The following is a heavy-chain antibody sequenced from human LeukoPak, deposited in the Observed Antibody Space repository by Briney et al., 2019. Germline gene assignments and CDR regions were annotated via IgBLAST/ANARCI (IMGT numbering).Heavy chain of an antibody. CDR3: ARFDQQLVEGAIAYYDYYYMDV. V-gene: IGHV4-59*11. CDR1: GGSINSHY. J-gene: IGHJ6*03. CDR2: IYYSGST. Sequence: PSETLSLTCTVFGGSINSHYWSWIRQPPGKGLEWIGYIYYSGSTKYNPSLKSRVTISVDTSTNQFSLRLNSVTAADTAVYYCARFDQQLVEGAIAYYDYYYMDVWGKGTTVTVSS. D-gene: IGHD6-13*01.